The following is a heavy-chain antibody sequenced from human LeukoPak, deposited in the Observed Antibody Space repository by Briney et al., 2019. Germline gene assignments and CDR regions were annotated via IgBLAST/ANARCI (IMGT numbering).Heavy chain of an antibody. CDR2: IYYSGST. J-gene: IGHJ4*02. CDR3: ARLLTYDFWSGYHFDY. CDR1: GGSFSGYY. Sequence: SSETLSLTCAVYGGSFSGYYWSWIRQPPGKGLEWIGSIYYSGSTYYNPSLKSRVTISIDTSKNQFTLKLSSVTAADTAVYYCARLLTYDFWSGYHFDYWGQGTLVTVSS. V-gene: IGHV4-34*01. D-gene: IGHD3-3*01.